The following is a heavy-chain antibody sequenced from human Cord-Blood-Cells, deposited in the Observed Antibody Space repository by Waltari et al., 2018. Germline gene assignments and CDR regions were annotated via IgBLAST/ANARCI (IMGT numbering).Heavy chain of an antibody. Sequence: QVQLQASGPGLVKPSETLSLPCTVPGGSIVSHSWSWIRQPPGKGLEWIGYIYYSGSTNYNPSLKSRVTISVDTSKNQFSLKLSSVTAADTAVYHCARDVEGFDYWGQGTLVTVSS. V-gene: IGHV4-59*11. D-gene: IGHD2-15*01. CDR2: IYYSGST. J-gene: IGHJ4*02. CDR1: GGSIVSHS. CDR3: ARDVEGFDY.